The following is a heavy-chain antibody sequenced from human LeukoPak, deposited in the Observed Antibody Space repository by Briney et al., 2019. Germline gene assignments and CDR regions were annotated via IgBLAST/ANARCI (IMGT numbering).Heavy chain of an antibody. J-gene: IGHJ6*03. Sequence: GGSLRLSCAASGFTFHTYAMAWVRQTPGKGLEWVSVIYSGGSTYYADSVKGRFTISRDNSKNTLYLQMNSLRAEDTAVYYCARVKITWDYGDYYYYYYMDVWGKGTTVTVSS. V-gene: IGHV3-53*01. CDR2: IYSGGST. CDR1: GFTFHTYA. CDR3: ARVKITWDYGDYYYYYYMDV. D-gene: IGHD4-17*01.